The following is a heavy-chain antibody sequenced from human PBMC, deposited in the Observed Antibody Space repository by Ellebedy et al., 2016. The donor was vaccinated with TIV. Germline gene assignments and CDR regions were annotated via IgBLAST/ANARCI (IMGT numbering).Heavy chain of an antibody. Sequence: MPSETLSLTCTVSGGSITSGHYFWSWIRQHPGRGLEWIGYIHYSGSTSYNPSLKSRVTISSDTSKKQFSLNLRSVTAADTAVYYCARTFDHGDTSAYDLWGQGTLVTVSS. CDR2: IHYSGST. J-gene: IGHJ4*02. CDR3: ARTFDHGDTSAYDL. D-gene: IGHD4-17*01. V-gene: IGHV4-31*03. CDR1: GGSITSGHYF.